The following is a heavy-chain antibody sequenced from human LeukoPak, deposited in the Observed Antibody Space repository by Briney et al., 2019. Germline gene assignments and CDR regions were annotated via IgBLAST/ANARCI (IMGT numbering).Heavy chain of an antibody. CDR2: ISNDGSNK. V-gene: IGHV3-30*03. Sequence: PGRSLRLSCAASGFTFSSYGMQWFRQAPDKGLEWVAAISNDGSNKYYADSVKGRFTISRDNAKNSLYLQMNSLRAEDTAVYYCARERADALDIWGPGTMVTVSS. CDR3: ARERADALDI. CDR1: GFTFSSYG. J-gene: IGHJ3*02.